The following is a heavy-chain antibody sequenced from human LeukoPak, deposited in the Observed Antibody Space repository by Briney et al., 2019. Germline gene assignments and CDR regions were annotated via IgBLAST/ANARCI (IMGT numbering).Heavy chain of an antibody. J-gene: IGHJ4*02. D-gene: IGHD6-19*01. CDR2: IYSSGST. Sequence: SETLSLTCTVSGGSITNYYWSWIRQPAGKGLEWVGRIYSSGSTNYNPSLKSRVTMSVDTSKNQISQKMTSVTAADTAVYYCARDPSAVAGFFDYWGQGTLVTVSS. CDR3: ARDPSAVAGFFDY. CDR1: GGSITNYY. V-gene: IGHV4-4*07.